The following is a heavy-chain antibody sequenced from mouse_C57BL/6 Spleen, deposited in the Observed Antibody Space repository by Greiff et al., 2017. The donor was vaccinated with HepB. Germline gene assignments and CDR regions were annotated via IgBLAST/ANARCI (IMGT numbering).Heavy chain of an antibody. Sequence: LQQSGPELVKPGASVKMSCKASGYTFTDYNMHWVKQSHGKSLEWIGYINPNNGGTSYNQKFKGKATLTVNKSSSTAYMELRSLTSEDSAVYYCARGYDYSPWFAYWGQGTLVTVSA. V-gene: IGHV1-22*01. J-gene: IGHJ3*01. CDR1: GYTFTDYN. CDR2: INPNNGGT. D-gene: IGHD2-4*01. CDR3: ARGYDYSPWFAY.